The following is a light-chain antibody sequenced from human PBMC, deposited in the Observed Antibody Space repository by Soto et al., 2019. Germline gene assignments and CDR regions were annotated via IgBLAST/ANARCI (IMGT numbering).Light chain of an antibody. CDR2: AAS. CDR1: QSIRKY. CDR3: QQSGDTSPWT. J-gene: IGKJ1*01. Sequence: DIQMTQSPSSLSASVGDRVIITCRASQSIRKYLNWYQHKPGKVPTLLIYAASSLQSGVPSRFSGSGSGTEFTLTITSLQPEDFATYYCQQSGDTSPWTFGQGTKVDIK. V-gene: IGKV1-39*01.